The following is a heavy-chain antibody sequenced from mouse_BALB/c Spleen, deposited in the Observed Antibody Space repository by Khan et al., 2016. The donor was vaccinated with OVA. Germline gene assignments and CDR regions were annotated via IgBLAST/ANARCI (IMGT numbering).Heavy chain of an antibody. V-gene: IGHV5-6-4*01. D-gene: IGHD2-1*01. CDR3: TRDGNYAHWYFDV. J-gene: IGHJ1*01. CDR1: GFPFSTYT. Sequence: EVELVESGGGLVKPGGSLKLSCAASGFPFSTYTMSWVPQTPEKRLEWVATISSGSTYTYYPDSVKGRFTISRDNAKNTLYLQMSSLKSEDTALYYCTRDGNYAHWYFDVWGAGTTITVSS. CDR2: ISSGSTYT.